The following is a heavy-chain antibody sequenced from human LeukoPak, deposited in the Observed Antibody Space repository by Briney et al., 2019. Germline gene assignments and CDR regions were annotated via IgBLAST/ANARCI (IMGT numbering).Heavy chain of an antibody. CDR2: IYTSGST. Sequence: PSQTLSLTCTVSGGSISSGSYYWSWIRQPAGKGLEWIGRIYTSGSTNYNPSLKSRVTISVDTSKNQFSLKLSSVTAADTAVYYCARDISVDDSTIVWNWGQGTLVTVSS. D-gene: IGHD3-22*01. CDR3: ARDISVDDSTIVWN. CDR1: GGSISSGSYY. J-gene: IGHJ4*02. V-gene: IGHV4-61*02.